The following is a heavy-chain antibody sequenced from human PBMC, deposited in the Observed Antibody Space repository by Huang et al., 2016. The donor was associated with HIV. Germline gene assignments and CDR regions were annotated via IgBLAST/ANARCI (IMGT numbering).Heavy chain of an antibody. J-gene: IGHJ4*02. CDR3: ARGLYSSSWAPFDY. V-gene: IGHV7-4-1*02. CDR1: GYTFTSYA. Sequence: QVQLVQSGSELKKPGASVTVSCKASGYTFTSYAMNWVRQAPGQGLEWMGWSNTNTGNPTYAQGFTGRCVFSLDTSGSTAYLQISSLKAEDTAVYYCARGLYSSSWAPFDYWGQGTLVTVSS. CDR2: SNTNTGNP. D-gene: IGHD6-13*01.